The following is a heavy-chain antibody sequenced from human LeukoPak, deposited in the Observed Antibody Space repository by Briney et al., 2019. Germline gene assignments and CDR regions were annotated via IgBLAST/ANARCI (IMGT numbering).Heavy chain of an antibody. D-gene: IGHD2-15*01. CDR3: ARGYCSGGTCYLVENWLDP. Sequence: GASVKVSCKASGYTFNGYYMHWVRQAPGQGLEWMGWINPNSGGTNYAQKFQGRVTMTRDTSISTAYMEPSRLRSDDTAVYYCARGYCSGGTCYLVENWLDPWGQGTLVTVSS. CDR1: GYTFNGYY. CDR2: INPNSGGT. V-gene: IGHV1-2*02. J-gene: IGHJ5*02.